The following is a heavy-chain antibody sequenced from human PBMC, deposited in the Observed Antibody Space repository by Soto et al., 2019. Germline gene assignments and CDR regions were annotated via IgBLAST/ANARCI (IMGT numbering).Heavy chain of an antibody. J-gene: IGHJ4*02. CDR3: ARDRLQGGYSSSWYGNDY. CDR1: GFTFSDYY. Sequence: GGSLRLSCAASGFTFSDYYMSWIRQAPGKGLEWVSYISSSSSYTNYADSVKGRFTISRGNAKNSLYLQMNSLRAEDTAVYYCARDRLQGGYSSSWYGNDYWGQGTLVTVSS. D-gene: IGHD6-13*01. V-gene: IGHV3-11*06. CDR2: ISSSSSYT.